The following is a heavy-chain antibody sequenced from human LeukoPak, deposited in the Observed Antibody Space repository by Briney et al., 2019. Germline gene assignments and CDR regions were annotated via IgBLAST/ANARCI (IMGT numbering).Heavy chain of an antibody. CDR1: GGSISGYY. D-gene: IGHD2-2*01. J-gene: IGHJ4*02. CDR3: ARGSSTSHVRRFWNY. Sequence: SETLSLTCTVSGGSISGYYWSWIRQPPGKGLEWIGEINHSGSTNYNPSLKSRVTISVDTSKNQFSLKLSSVTAADTAVYYCARGSSTSHVRRFWNYWGQGILVTVSS. CDR2: INHSGST. V-gene: IGHV4-34*01.